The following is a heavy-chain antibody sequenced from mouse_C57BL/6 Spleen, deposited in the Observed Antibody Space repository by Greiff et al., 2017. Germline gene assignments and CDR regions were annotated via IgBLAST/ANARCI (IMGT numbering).Heavy chain of an antibody. Sequence: EVQLQQSGPELVKPGASVKIPCKASGYTFTDYNMDWVKQSHGKSLEWIGDINPNNGGTIYNQKFKGKATLTVDKSSSTAYMELRSLTSEDTAVYYCARLLLRWGYFDVWGTGTTVTVAS. CDR3: ARLLLRWGYFDV. CDR1: GYTFTDYN. CDR2: INPNNGGT. D-gene: IGHD1-1*01. J-gene: IGHJ1*03. V-gene: IGHV1-18*01.